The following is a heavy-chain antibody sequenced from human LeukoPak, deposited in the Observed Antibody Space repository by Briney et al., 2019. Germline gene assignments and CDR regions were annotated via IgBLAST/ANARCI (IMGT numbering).Heavy chain of an antibody. D-gene: IGHD2-21*02. Sequence: GGSLRLSCAASGFTFSTYAMNWVRQAPGKGLEWVSGISGSGGTTYYADSVQGRFTISRDNSKKTVSLQMNSLRAEDTAVYYCAKGDAVTAIFPLDYWGQGTLVIVSS. J-gene: IGHJ4*02. V-gene: IGHV3-23*01. CDR2: ISGSGGTT. CDR3: AKGDAVTAIFPLDY. CDR1: GFTFSTYA.